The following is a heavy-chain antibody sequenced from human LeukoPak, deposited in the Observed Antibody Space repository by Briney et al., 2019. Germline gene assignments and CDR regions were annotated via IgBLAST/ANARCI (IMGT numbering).Heavy chain of an antibody. CDR2: IYHSGST. J-gene: IGHJ3*02. CDR1: GGSISSSNW. V-gene: IGHV4-4*02. Sequence: SETLSLTCADSGGSISSSNWWSWVRQPPGKGLEWIGEIYHSGSTNYNPSLKSRVTISVDKSKNQFSLKLSSVTAADTAVYYCTRAYGGALWELREKDAFDIWGQGTMVTVSS. D-gene: IGHD1-26*01. CDR3: TRAYGGALWELREKDAFDI.